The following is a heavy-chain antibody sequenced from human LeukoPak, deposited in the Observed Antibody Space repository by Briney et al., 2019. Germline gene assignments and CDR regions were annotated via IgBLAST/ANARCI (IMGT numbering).Heavy chain of an antibody. CDR1: GGSISSSSYY. CDR3: ASNIIAAAGSYYYYYYMDV. CDR2: IYYSGST. D-gene: IGHD6-13*01. V-gene: IGHV4-39*01. J-gene: IGHJ6*03. Sequence: ASETLSLTCTVSGGSISSSSYYWGWIRQPPGKGLEWIGSIYYSGSTYYNPSLKSRVTIPVDTSKNQFSLKLSSVTAADTAVYYCASNIIAAAGSYYYYYYMDVWGKGTTVTVSS.